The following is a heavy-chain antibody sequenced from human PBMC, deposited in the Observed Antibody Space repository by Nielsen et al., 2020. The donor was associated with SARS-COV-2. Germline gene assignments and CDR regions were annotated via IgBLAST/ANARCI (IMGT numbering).Heavy chain of an antibody. J-gene: IGHJ4*02. CDR2: IWYDGSNK. V-gene: IGHV3-33*01. CDR1: GFTFSSYG. CDR3: ARGRRDFWSGFGFDY. Sequence: GESLKISCAASGFTFSSYGMHWVRQAPGKGLEWVAVIWYDGSNKYYADSVKGRFTISRDNSKNTLYLQMNSLRAEDTAVYYCARGRRDFWSGFGFDYWGQGTLVTVSS. D-gene: IGHD3-3*01.